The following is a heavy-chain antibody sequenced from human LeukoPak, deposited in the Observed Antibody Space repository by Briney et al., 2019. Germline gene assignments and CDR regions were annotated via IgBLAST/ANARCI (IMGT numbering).Heavy chain of an antibody. Sequence: ASMKVSCKASGYTFTSYYLHWVRQAPGQGLEWMGIINPSDSSTSYAQKFQGRVIMTRDMSTSTVYMELSSLRSEDTALYYCARVGSSSGAFDYWGQGTLVTVSS. D-gene: IGHD6-6*01. V-gene: IGHV1-46*01. CDR3: ARVGSSSGAFDY. CDR1: GYTFTSYY. J-gene: IGHJ4*02. CDR2: INPSDSST.